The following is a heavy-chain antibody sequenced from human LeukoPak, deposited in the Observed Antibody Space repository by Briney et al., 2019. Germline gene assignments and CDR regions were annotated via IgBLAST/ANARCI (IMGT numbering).Heavy chain of an antibody. CDR1: GFTFRSYA. CDR3: AKDPYGDYVRYFDY. D-gene: IGHD4-17*01. V-gene: IGHV3-23*01. J-gene: IGHJ4*02. CDR2: ISGSGGST. Sequence: PGGSLRLSCAASGFTFRSYAMNWVRQAPGKGLEWVSGISGSGGSTYYADSVKGRFTISRDNSKNTLYLQMNSLRAEDTAVYYCAKDPYGDYVRYFDYWGQGTLVTVSS.